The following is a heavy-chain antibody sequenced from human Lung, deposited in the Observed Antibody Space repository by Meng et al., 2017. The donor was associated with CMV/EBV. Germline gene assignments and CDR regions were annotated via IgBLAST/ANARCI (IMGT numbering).Heavy chain of an antibody. CDR1: GFTFSSSA. CDR2: ITASGGST. J-gene: IGHJ4*02. D-gene: IGHD6-13*01. Sequence: GGSXRLSCAASGFTFSSSAMSWVRQAPGKGLEWVSAITASGGSTYHADSVRGRFTISRDNSKNTLYLQLNSLRVEDTAVYYCAKAFSSSWYREYYDYWGQGTXVTVSS. V-gene: IGHV3-23*01. CDR3: AKAFSSSWYREYYDY.